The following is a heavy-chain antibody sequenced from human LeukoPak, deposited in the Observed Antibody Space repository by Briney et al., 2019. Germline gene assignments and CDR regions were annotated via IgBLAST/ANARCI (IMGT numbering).Heavy chain of an antibody. Sequence: ASETLSLTCTVSGGSISSGDYYWSWIRQPPGKGLEWIGYIYWSGRTYYNPSLKSRVSISVDTAKNQFSLKLSSVTAADTAVYYCAREGDYTLTVDYWGQGTLVTVSS. CDR2: IYWSGRT. CDR1: GGSISSGDYY. V-gene: IGHV4-30-4*01. D-gene: IGHD4-17*01. J-gene: IGHJ4*02. CDR3: AREGDYTLTVDY.